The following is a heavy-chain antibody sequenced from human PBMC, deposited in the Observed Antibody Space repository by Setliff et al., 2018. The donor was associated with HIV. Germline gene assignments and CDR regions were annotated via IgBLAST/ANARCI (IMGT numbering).Heavy chain of an antibody. Sequence: GSLRLSCAASRITFSSNSMNWIRQPPGKGLEWIGTFYYNGDSRYNPSLRSRLTISLDSSTNQFSVTLSSVTAADTAVYYCVRHHDSDFSGDPAWFDPWGQGILVTVSS. V-gene: IGHV4-39*01. CDR1: RITFSSNS. J-gene: IGHJ5*02. CDR3: VRHHDSDFSGDPAWFDP. CDR2: FYYNGDS. D-gene: IGHD2-15*01.